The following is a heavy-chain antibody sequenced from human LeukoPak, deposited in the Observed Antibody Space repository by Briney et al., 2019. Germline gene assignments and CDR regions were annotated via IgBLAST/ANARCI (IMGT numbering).Heavy chain of an antibody. CDR2: LNTQRNNDYT. J-gene: IGHJ4*02. Sequence: ASVKVSGKASGYTFSKFYIHWVRQAPGQGLEWMGLLNTQRNNDYTNYAQKFQGRVTLTRDMSTNTVYMKLSSLTSEDTAVYYCARTSSGYYAHFDLWGQGTLVTVS. CDR3: ARTSSGYYAHFDL. V-gene: IGHV1-46*01. CDR1: GYTFSKFY. D-gene: IGHD3-22*01.